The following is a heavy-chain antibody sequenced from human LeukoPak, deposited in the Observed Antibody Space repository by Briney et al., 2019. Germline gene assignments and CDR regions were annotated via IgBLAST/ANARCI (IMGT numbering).Heavy chain of an antibody. V-gene: IGHV4-59*01. Sequence: SETLSLTCTVSGVSISHYDWSWIRQPPGKGLEWIGYMFYSGSTNYNPSLKSRVTISVDTSKNQFSLKLSSVTAADTAVYYCARGGVVPAAGFDYWGQGTLVTVSS. CDR2: MFYSGST. D-gene: IGHD2-2*01. CDR3: ARGGVVPAAGFDY. CDR1: GVSISHYD. J-gene: IGHJ4*02.